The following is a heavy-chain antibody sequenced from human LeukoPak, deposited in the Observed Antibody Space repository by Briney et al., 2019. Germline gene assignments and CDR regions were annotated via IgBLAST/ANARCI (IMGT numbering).Heavy chain of an antibody. J-gene: IGHJ4*02. D-gene: IGHD3-22*01. CDR2: VFNGGST. CDR3: ARDGFQSSGYYQHFDY. CDR1: GSSINSHY. V-gene: IGHV4-59*11. Sequence: SETLSLTCSVSGSSINSHYWSWIRQSPGKGLEWIGYVFNGGSTNYNPSLKSRVTMSLDTSRDQFSLRLTSVTAADRAVYYCARDGFQSSGYYQHFDYWGQGILVTVSS.